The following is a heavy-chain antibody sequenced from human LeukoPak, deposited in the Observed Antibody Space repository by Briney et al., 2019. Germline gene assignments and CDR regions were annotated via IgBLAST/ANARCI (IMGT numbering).Heavy chain of an antibody. CDR3: ARVGRIVAGDDLLHYFGMDV. CDR2: INKDGSEL. Sequence: GGSLRLSCAASGFTFSSYWMSWVRQAPGKGLEWVANINKDGSELYLVDAVEGRLTISRDNTKNSLSLQMSSLRAEDTAVYHCARVGRIVAGDDLLHYFGMDVWGQGTTVTVSS. V-gene: IGHV3-7*01. J-gene: IGHJ6*02. D-gene: IGHD5-12*01. CDR1: GFTFSSYW.